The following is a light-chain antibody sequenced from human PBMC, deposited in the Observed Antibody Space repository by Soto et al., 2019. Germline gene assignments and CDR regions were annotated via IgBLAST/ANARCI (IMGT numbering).Light chain of an antibody. CDR3: SSYTSSSTYV. Sequence: QSVLTQPASVSGSPGQPITISCTGTSSDVGGYSYVSWCQQHPGKAPKLMIYDVSNRPSGVSNRFSGSKSGNTASLTISGLQAEDEADYYCSSYTSSSTYVFGTGTKVTVL. CDR2: DVS. V-gene: IGLV2-14*01. J-gene: IGLJ1*01. CDR1: SSDVGGYSY.